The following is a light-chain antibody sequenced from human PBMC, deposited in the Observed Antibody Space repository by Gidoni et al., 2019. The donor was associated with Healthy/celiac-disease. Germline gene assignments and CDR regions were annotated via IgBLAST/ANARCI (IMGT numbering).Light chain of an antibody. CDR2: AAS. Sequence: DIQMPPSPSSLSASAGDGVTITCRASQGISNYLVWYQQKPRKVPKLLIYAASTWQSGVPSRCSGSGSATDYTLTISSRQPEDVATYYCQKYNSGPRTFGQGTKVEIK. CDR3: QKYNSGPRT. J-gene: IGKJ1*01. V-gene: IGKV1-27*01. CDR1: QGISNY.